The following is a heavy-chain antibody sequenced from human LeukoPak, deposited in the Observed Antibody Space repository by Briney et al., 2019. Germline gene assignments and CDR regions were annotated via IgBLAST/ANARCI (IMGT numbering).Heavy chain of an antibody. D-gene: IGHD2-8*01. CDR2: ISGSGAST. CDR3: AKDRSCTNDICHGDFDY. Sequence: PGGSVRLSCAASGFIFSSYAMSYVRQAPGKGLEWVSTISGSGASTYYADSVKGRFAISRNNSKNTLYLQMNSLRDEDTAVYYCAKDRSCTNDICHGDFDYWGQGTLVTVSS. J-gene: IGHJ4*02. V-gene: IGHV3-23*01. CDR1: GFIFSSYA.